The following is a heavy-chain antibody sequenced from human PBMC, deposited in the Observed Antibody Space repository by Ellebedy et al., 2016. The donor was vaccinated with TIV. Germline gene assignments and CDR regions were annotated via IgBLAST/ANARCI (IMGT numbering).Heavy chain of an antibody. CDR3: AKGGAVRGVHDAFDI. CDR2: ISGSGGST. CDR1: GFTFSGYG. J-gene: IGHJ3*02. Sequence: GESLKISXAASGFTFSGYGMSWVRQAPGKGLEWVSGISGSGGSTYYADSVKGRFTISRDNSKNTLYLQMNSLRAEDTAVYYCAKGGAVRGVHDAFDIWGQGTMVTVSS. D-gene: IGHD3-10*01. V-gene: IGHV3-23*01.